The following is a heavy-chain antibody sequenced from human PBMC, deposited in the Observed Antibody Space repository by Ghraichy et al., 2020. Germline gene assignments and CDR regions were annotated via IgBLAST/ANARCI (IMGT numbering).Heavy chain of an antibody. V-gene: IGHV1-46*01. CDR3: ARRQEGYCRGGDCLRINY. Sequence: ASVKVSCTASRYIFTSNYFHWVRQAPGQGLEWMGLIDPSGATGIYAQKFQDRVSMTRDMSTSTVYMELSGLRPEDTAVYYCARRQEGYCRGGDCLRINYWGQG. CDR2: IDPSGATG. CDR1: RYIFTSNY. D-gene: IGHD2-15*01. J-gene: IGHJ4*02.